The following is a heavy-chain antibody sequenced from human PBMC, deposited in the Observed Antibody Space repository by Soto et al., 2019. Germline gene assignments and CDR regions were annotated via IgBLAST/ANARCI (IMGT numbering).Heavy chain of an antibody. J-gene: IGHJ4*02. CDR1: GFTFSSYG. CDR2: IWYDGSNK. V-gene: IGHV3-33*01. CDR3: ASAPLVTRPRYCSGGSCYSGYYFDY. D-gene: IGHD2-15*01. Sequence: QPGGSLRLSCAASGFTFSSYGMHWVRQAPGKGLEWVAVIWYDGSNKYYADSVKGRFTISRDNSKNTLYLQMNSLRAEDTAVYYCASAPLVTRPRYCSGGSCYSGYYFDYWGQGTLVTVSS.